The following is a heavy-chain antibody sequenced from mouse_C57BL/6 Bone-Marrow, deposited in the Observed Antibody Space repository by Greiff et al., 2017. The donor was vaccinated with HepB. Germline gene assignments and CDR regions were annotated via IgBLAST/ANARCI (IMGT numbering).Heavy chain of an antibody. CDR1: GYTFTSYW. CDR3: ASPYSSGYPFAY. Sequence: QVQLQQPGAELVKPGASVKLSCKASGYTFTSYWMHWVKQRPGQGLEWIGMIHPNSGSTNYNEKFKSKATLTVDKSSSTAYMQLSSLTSEDSAVYYCASPYSSGYPFAYWGQGTLVTVSA. CDR2: IHPNSGST. J-gene: IGHJ3*01. D-gene: IGHD3-2*02. V-gene: IGHV1-64*01.